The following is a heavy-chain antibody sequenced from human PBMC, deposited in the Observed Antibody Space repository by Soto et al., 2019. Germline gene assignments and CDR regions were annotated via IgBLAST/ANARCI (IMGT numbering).Heavy chain of an antibody. CDR1: GFTFSNAW. D-gene: IGHD5-18*01. Sequence: GGSLRLSCAASGFTFSNAWMNWVRQAPGKGLEWVSAISGSGGSTYYADSVKGRFTISRDNSKNTLYLQMNSLRAEDTAVYYCAKDPGYSYGYFDYWGQGTLVTVSS. CDR2: ISGSGGST. J-gene: IGHJ4*02. V-gene: IGHV3-23*01. CDR3: AKDPGYSYGYFDY.